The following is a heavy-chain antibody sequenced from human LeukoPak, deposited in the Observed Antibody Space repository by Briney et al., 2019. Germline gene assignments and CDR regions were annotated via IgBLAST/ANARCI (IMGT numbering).Heavy chain of an antibody. D-gene: IGHD2-15*01. J-gene: IGHJ6*03. CDR3: AKDTSAWWYHRAYMNV. CDR1: GFPFSEYA. Sequence: PGGSLRLSCAASGFPFSEYAMSGVRQAPGGGLEWVSAISGRGDETFHPHSVKGRFTTSRDNSKNTLSLQMSSLRVEDSAVYFCAKDTSAWWYHRAYMNVWGTGTTVTVSS. CDR2: ISGRGDET. V-gene: IGHV3-23*01.